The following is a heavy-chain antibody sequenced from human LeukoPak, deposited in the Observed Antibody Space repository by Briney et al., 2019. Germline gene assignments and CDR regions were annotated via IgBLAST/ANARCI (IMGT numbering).Heavy chain of an antibody. V-gene: IGHV3-11*04. Sequence: GGSLRLSCAVSGFTFSDNYMTWVRQAPGKGLEWLSYISGNGGVIQYADSVKGRFTISRDNAKNLLYLQMDSLRVEDTAIYYCARDPRTVRIWGQGTPVTVSS. J-gene: IGHJ4*02. CDR3: ARDPRTVRI. CDR2: ISGNGGVI. D-gene: IGHD1-1*01. CDR1: GFTFSDNY.